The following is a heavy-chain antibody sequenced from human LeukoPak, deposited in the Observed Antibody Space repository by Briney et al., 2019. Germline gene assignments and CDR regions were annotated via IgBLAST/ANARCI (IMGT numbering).Heavy chain of an antibody. CDR3: AGGHSGWYDHDF. Sequence: PGGSLRLSCAASGFTFSSYWMHWVRQAPGKGLVWVSRINSDGSSTSYADSVKGRFTISRDNSKNTLYLQMNSLRAEDTAVYYCAGGHSGWYDHDFWGQGTLVTVSS. D-gene: IGHD6-19*01. V-gene: IGHV3-74*01. CDR1: GFTFSSYW. CDR2: INSDGSST. J-gene: IGHJ4*02.